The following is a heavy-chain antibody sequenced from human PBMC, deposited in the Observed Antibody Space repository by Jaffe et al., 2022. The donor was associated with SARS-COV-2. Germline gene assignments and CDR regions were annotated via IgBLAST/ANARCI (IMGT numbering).Heavy chain of an antibody. CDR1: GYTFTGYY. CDR2: INPNSGGT. D-gene: IGHD3-22*01. Sequence: QVQLVQSGAEVKKPGASVKVSCKASGYTFTGYYMHWVRQAPGQGLEWMGWINPNSGGTNYAQKFQGRVTMTRDTSISTAYMELSRLRSDDTAVYYCARIEGDYYDPTTLWVYFQHWGQGTLVTVSS. V-gene: IGHV1-2*02. CDR3: ARIEGDYYDPTTLWVYFQH. J-gene: IGHJ1*01.